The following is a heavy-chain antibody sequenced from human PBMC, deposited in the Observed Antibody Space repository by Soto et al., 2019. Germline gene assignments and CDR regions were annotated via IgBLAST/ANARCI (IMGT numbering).Heavy chain of an antibody. Sequence: QVQLVESGGGVVQPGRSRRLSCAASGFTFSSYGMHWVRQAPGKGLEWVAVISYDGSNKNYADFVKGRFTISRDNSKNTLYLQMNSLRAEDTAVYYCAKDRVSTYDYVWGNSFDYWGQGTLVTVSS. CDR3: AKDRVSTYDYVWGNSFDY. V-gene: IGHV3-30*18. J-gene: IGHJ4*02. CDR2: ISYDGSNK. CDR1: GFTFSSYG. D-gene: IGHD3-16*01.